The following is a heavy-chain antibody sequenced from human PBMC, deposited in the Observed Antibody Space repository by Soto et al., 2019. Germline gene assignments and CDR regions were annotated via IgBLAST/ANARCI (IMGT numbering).Heavy chain of an antibody. CDR2: ISAYNGNT. CDR3: ARVFDFWSGSYNWFDP. D-gene: IGHD3-3*01. V-gene: IGHV1-18*01. CDR1: GYTFTSCG. Sequence: ASVKVSFKASGYTFTSCGISLVRQAPGQGLEWMGWISAYNGNTNYAQKLQGRVTMTTDTSTSTAYMELRSLRSDDTAVYYCARVFDFWSGSYNWFDPWGQGTLVTV. J-gene: IGHJ5*02.